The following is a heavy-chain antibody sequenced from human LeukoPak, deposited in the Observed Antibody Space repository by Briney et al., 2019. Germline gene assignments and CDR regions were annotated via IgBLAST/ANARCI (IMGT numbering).Heavy chain of an antibody. Sequence: GGSLRLSCAASGFTFSSYSMNWVRQAPRKGLEWVSYISSSSSTIYYADSVKGRFTISRDNAKNSLYLQMNSLRAEDTAVYYCARVWDYYYYMDVWGKGTTVTVSS. V-gene: IGHV3-48*01. J-gene: IGHJ6*03. D-gene: IGHD3-10*01. CDR1: GFTFSSYS. CDR3: ARVWDYYYYMDV. CDR2: ISSSSSTI.